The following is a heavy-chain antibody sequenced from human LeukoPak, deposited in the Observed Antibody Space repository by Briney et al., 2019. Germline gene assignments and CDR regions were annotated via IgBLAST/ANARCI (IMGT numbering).Heavy chain of an antibody. CDR1: GGSFSGYY. V-gene: IGHV4-59*01. Sequence: PSETLSLTCAVYGGSFSGYYWSWIRQPPGKGLEWIGYIYYSGSTSYNPSLKSRVTISVDTSKNQFSLKLSSVTAADTAVYYCARCWKPPGNWFDPWGQGTLVTVSS. J-gene: IGHJ5*02. CDR3: ARCWKPPGNWFDP. CDR2: IYYSGST. D-gene: IGHD1-1*01.